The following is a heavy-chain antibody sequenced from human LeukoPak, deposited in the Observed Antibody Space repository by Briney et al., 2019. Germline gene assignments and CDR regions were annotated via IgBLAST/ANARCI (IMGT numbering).Heavy chain of an antibody. Sequence: GASVKVSCKASGYTFTSYGISWVRQAPRQGLEWMGWISAYNGNTNYAQKLQGRVTMTTDTSTSTAYMELRSLRSDDTAVYYCARADYYGSGSYYGYDYWGQGTLVTVSS. CDR3: ARADYYGSGSYYGYDY. CDR1: GYTFTSYG. V-gene: IGHV1-18*01. J-gene: IGHJ4*02. CDR2: ISAYNGNT. D-gene: IGHD3-10*01.